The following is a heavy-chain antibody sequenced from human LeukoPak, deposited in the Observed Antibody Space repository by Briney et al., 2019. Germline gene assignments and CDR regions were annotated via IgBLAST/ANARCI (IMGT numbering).Heavy chain of an antibody. CDR2: IRSKANSYAT. D-gene: IGHD1-26*01. Sequence: GGSLRLSCAASGFTFSGPAMHWVRQASGEGLEWVGRIRSKANSYATAYAASVKGRSTISRDDSKNTAYLQMNSLKTEDTAVYYCTRRASQIASGSYYYWGQGTLVTVSS. J-gene: IGHJ4*02. CDR1: GFTFSGPA. CDR3: TRRASQIASGSYYY. V-gene: IGHV3-73*01.